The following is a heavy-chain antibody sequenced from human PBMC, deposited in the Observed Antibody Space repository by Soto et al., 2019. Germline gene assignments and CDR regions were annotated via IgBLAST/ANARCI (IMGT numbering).Heavy chain of an antibody. V-gene: IGHV1-2*04. J-gene: IGHJ6*01. CDR2: INPNSGGT. CDR3: ARTSSGSPQDYYYGMDG. CDR1: GYTFTGYY. D-gene: IGHD1-26*01. Sequence: ASVKVSCKASGYTFTGYYMHWVRQAPGQGLEWMGWINPNSGGTNYAQKFQGWVTMTRDTSISTAYMELSRLRSDDTAVYYCARTSSGSPQDYYYGMDGWGQGTTVTVAS.